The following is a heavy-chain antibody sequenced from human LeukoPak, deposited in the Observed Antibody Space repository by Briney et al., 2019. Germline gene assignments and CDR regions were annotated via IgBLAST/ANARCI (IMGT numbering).Heavy chain of an antibody. V-gene: IGHV3-21*01. D-gene: IGHD6-19*01. CDR1: GFTFSSYS. Sequence: GGSLRLSCAASGFTFSSYSMNWVRQAPGKGLEWVSFISSSSSYIYYADSVKGRFTISRDNAKNSLYLQMNSLRAEDTAVYYCARPNGVAVAVGGGAFDIWGQGTMVTVSS. CDR3: ARPNGVAVAVGGGAFDI. CDR2: ISSSSSYI. J-gene: IGHJ3*02.